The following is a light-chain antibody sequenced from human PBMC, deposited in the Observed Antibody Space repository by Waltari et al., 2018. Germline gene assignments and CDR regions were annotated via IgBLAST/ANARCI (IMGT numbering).Light chain of an antibody. CDR3: QAWDSGTVV. J-gene: IGLJ2*01. Sequence: SFDLTQPPSVSVSPGTTATITCPGDNLGDNYTSWYQQRPGQSTILVIFQDTNRPSVIPERFSGSNSGNTATLAISGTQPMDEAKYYCQAWDSGTVVFGGGTMLTVL. CDR1: NLGDNY. CDR2: QDT. V-gene: IGLV3-1*01.